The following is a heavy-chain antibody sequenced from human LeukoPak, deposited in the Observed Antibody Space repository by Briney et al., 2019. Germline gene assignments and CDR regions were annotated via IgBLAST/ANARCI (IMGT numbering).Heavy chain of an antibody. CDR3: ARENIAARWWFDP. CDR2: IYYSAST. D-gene: IGHD6-6*01. CDR1: GGSISSGGYY. V-gene: IGHV4-31*03. Sequence: SETLSLTCTVSGGSISSGGYYWSWIRQHPGKGLEWIGYIYYSASTYYNPSLKSRVTISVDTSKNQFSLKLSSVTAADTAVYYCARENIAARWWFDPWGQGTLVTVSS. J-gene: IGHJ5*02.